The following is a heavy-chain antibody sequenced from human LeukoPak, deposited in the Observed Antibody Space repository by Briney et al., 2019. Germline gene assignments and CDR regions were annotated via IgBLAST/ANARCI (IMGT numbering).Heavy chain of an antibody. CDR3: TSGRNYYDSSAAAFDI. CDR1: GFTFSSYE. V-gene: IGHV3-48*03. J-gene: IGHJ3*02. Sequence: GGSLRLSCAASGFTFSSYEMNWVRQAPGKGLEWVSYISSSGSTIYYADSVKGRFTISRDNAKNSLYLQMNSLRAEDTAVYYCTSGRNYYDSSAAAFDIWGQRTMVTVSS. D-gene: IGHD3-22*01. CDR2: ISSSGSTI.